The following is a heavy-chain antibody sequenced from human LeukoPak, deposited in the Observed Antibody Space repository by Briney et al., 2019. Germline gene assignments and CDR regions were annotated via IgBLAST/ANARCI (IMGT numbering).Heavy chain of an antibody. CDR1: GGSVSSGSYY. D-gene: IGHD6-13*01. Sequence: PSETLSLTCTVSGGSVSSGSYYWSWIRQPPGKGLEWTGYIYYSGSTNYNPSLKSRVTISVDTSKNQFSLKLSSVTAADTAVYYCAREAGIAAAGTGVGTFDYWGQGTLVTVSS. V-gene: IGHV4-61*01. CDR3: AREAGIAAAGTGVGTFDY. CDR2: IYYSGST. J-gene: IGHJ4*02.